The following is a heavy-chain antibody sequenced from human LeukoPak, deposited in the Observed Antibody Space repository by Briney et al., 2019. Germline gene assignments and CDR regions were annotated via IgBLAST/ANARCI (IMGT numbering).Heavy chain of an antibody. D-gene: IGHD3-16*01. V-gene: IGHV4-34*01. CDR2: INHSGST. Sequence: SETLSLTCAVYGGSFSGYYWSWVRQPPGKGLEWIGEINHSGSTNYNPSLTSRVTISVDTSKNQFSLKLSSVTAADTAVYYCAREGVYDGYAYFDYWGQGTLVTVSS. CDR1: GGSFSGYY. CDR3: AREGVYDGYAYFDY. J-gene: IGHJ4*02.